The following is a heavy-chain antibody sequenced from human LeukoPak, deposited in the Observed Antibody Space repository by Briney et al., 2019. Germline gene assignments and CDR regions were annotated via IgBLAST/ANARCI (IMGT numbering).Heavy chain of an antibody. V-gene: IGHV4-39*07. CDR1: GDSISSGGHY. CDR3: ARDSGFWLY. J-gene: IGHJ4*02. D-gene: IGHD3-22*01. Sequence: PSETLSLTCTVSGDSISSGGHYWGWIRQTPGKRLEWIGNIYFSGDTSYNPSLKSRLTMSVDTSKNQLFLNLDSVTAAGTAVYYCARDSGFWLYWGQGTLVTVSS. CDR2: IYFSGDT.